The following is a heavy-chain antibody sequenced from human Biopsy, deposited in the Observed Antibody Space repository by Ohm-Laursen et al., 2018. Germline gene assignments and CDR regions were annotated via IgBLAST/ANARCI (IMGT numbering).Heavy chain of an antibody. CDR2: INQSGST. CDR3: ARGSGYFKLDV. CDR1: GDSSSGYF. D-gene: IGHD5-12*01. J-gene: IGHJ6*02. V-gene: IGHV4-34*01. Sequence: SQTLSLTCAVYGDSSSGYFWNWIRQPPGQGLVWIGEINQSGSTKYNPSLKRRATLSADSSNSQFPRRLTSVTAADTAIYYCARGSGYFKLDVWGQGTTVTVSS.